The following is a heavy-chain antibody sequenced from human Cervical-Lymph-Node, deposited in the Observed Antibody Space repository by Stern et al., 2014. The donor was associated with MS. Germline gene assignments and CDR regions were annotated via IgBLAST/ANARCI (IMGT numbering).Heavy chain of an antibody. J-gene: IGHJ5*02. D-gene: IGHD3-10*01. CDR2: IIPVLSTI. CDR3: ARRGSARRGSGWLDP. Sequence: VQLVQPGAEAKKPWSSAKVSCKASGGTSNSHGISWVRQAPGHALERTGGIIPVLSTIDYAQKFQGRVTITADESTSTTYMELSSLRSEDTAVYYCARRGSARRGSGWLDPWGQGTLVTVSS. V-gene: IGHV1-69*01. CDR1: GGTSNSHG.